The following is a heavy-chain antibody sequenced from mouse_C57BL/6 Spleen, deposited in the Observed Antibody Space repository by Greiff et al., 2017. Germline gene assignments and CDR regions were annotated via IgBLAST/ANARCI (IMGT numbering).Heavy chain of an antibody. CDR3: ATTTGYAMDY. Sequence: VQLQQSGAELVKPGASVKLSCKASGYTFTSYWMHWVKQRPGQGLEWIGMIHPNSGSTNYNEKFKSKATLTVDKSSSTAYMQLSSLTSEDSAVYYCATTTGYAMDYWGQGTSVTVSS. D-gene: IGHD1-1*01. V-gene: IGHV1-64*01. CDR1: GYTFTSYW. CDR2: IHPNSGST. J-gene: IGHJ4*01.